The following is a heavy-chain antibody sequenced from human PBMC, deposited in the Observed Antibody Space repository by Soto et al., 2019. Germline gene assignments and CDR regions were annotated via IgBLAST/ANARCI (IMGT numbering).Heavy chain of an antibody. V-gene: IGHV4-34*01. J-gene: IGHJ6*02. Sequence: SETLSLTCAVYGGSFSGYYWSWIRQPPGKGLEWIGEINHSGSTNYNPSLKSRVTISVDTSKNQFSLKLSSVTAADTAVYYCARGLNGMDVWGQGTTVTSP. CDR3: ARGLNGMDV. CDR2: INHSGST. CDR1: GGSFSGYY.